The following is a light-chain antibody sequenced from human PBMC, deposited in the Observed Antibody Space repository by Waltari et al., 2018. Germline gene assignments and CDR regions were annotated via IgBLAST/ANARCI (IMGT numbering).Light chain of an antibody. V-gene: IGKV3-20*01. J-gene: IGKJ4*01. CDR2: DAS. CDR3: QQFDRSPPVT. Sequence: VLTQSPGTLSVSPGERATLSCRASQSVRLAWYQQKPGQAPRLLIHDASKRAAGIPDRFSGSGSGTDFTLTISRLEPEDFAVYYCQQFDRSPPVTFGGGTKVEIK. CDR1: QSVR.